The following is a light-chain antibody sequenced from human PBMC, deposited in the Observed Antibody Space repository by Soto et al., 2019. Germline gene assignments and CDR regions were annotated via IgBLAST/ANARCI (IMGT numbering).Light chain of an antibody. CDR2: GAC. V-gene: IGKV3-15*01. Sequence: EIVMTQSPATLSVSPGERATLSCRASQSVRGNLAWYQQRPGQSSRLLMYGACSRATGIPARFSGSGPGTEFTLSLSSLQSEEFGVYYCQQYNNWPFSTFGQGTRMAIK. CDR3: QQYNNWPFST. J-gene: IGKJ5*01. CDR1: QSVRGN.